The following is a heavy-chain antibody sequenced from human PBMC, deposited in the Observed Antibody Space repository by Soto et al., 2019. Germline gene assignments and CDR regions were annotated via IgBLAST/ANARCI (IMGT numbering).Heavy chain of an antibody. CDR3: AKVDDILTGPFDY. J-gene: IGHJ4*02. Sequence: PGGSLRLSCAASGFTFSSYGMHWVRQAPGKGLEWVAVISYDGSNKYCADSVKGRFTISRDNSKNTLYLQMNSLRAEDTAVYYCAKVDDILTGPFDYWGQGTLVTVSS. CDR2: ISYDGSNK. D-gene: IGHD3-9*01. V-gene: IGHV3-30*18. CDR1: GFTFSSYG.